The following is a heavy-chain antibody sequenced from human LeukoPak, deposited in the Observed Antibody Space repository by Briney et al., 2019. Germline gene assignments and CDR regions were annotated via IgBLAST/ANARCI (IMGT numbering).Heavy chain of an antibody. CDR3: ARDLVGASHAFDI. CDR1: GLTVSSNY. D-gene: IGHD1-26*01. J-gene: IGHJ3*02. Sequence: GGSLRLSCAASGLTVSSNYMSWVRQAPGKGLEWVSVIYSGGRTYFADSVKGRFTISRDNSKNTLYLQMNSLRAEDTAVYYCARDLVGASHAFDIWGQGTMVTVSS. CDR2: IYSGGRT. V-gene: IGHV3-53*01.